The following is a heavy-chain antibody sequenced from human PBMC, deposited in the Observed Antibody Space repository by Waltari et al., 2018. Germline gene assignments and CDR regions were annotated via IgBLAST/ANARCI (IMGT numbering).Heavy chain of an antibody. CDR2: VIPIFGTA. Sequence: QVQLVQSGAAVKKPGSSVKVSCKASGGTFSSYAISWVRQAPGQGLGWMGGVIPIFGTANYAQKFQGRVTITADESTSTAYMELSSLRSEDTAVYYCARVLPSYYYDSSGYFLGTDYWGQGTLVTVSS. V-gene: IGHV1-69*01. CDR1: GGTFSSYA. D-gene: IGHD3-22*01. CDR3: ARVLPSYYYDSSGYFLGTDY. J-gene: IGHJ4*02.